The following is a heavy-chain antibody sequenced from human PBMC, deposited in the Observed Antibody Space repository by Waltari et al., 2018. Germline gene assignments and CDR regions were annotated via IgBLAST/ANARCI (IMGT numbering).Heavy chain of an antibody. CDR2: IIPIFGTA. J-gene: IGHJ6*02. V-gene: IGHV1-69*13. CDR3: AREPSSSQGYYYYGMDV. CDR1: RHLLQLC. Sequence: GQVGQFRVRGEKAWTLIKGSRKVFWRHLLQLCNRLVPPGHWQGPEWMRGIIPIFGTANYAQKFQGRVTITADESTSTAYMELSSLRSEDTAVYYCAREPSSSQGYYYYGMDVWGQGTTVTVSS. D-gene: IGHD6-6*01.